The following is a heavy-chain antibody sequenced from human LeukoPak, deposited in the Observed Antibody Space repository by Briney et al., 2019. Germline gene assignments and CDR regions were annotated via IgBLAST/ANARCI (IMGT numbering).Heavy chain of an antibody. D-gene: IGHD3-10*01. J-gene: IGHJ4*02. CDR1: GGSFSGYY. Sequence: PSQTLSLTCAVYGGSFSGYYWSWIRQPPGKGLEWIGEINHSGSTNYNPSLKSRVTISVDTSKNQFSLKLSSVTAADTAVYYCARVRVGGSGSYYTDYFDYWGQGTLVTVSS. CDR2: INHSGST. CDR3: ARVRVGGSGSYYTDYFDY. V-gene: IGHV4-34*01.